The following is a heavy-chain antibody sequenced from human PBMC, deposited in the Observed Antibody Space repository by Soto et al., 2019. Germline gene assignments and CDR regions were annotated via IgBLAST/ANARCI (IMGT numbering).Heavy chain of an antibody. Sequence: QVQLQQWGAGLLTPSETLSLTCAVYGGSFSGYYWSWIRQPPGKGLEWIGEINHSGSTNYNPSLESRVTISVDTSKYQFSLKLSSVTAADTAVYYCARGGYSGYARWGEGTLVIVSS. CDR1: GGSFSGYY. CDR2: INHSGST. CDR3: ARGGYSGYAR. D-gene: IGHD5-12*01. J-gene: IGHJ4*02. V-gene: IGHV4-34*01.